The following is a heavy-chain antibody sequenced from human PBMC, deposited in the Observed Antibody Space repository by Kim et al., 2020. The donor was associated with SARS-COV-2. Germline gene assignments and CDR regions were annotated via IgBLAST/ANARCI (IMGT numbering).Heavy chain of an antibody. V-gene: IGHV3-74*01. CDR3: ARESGDYKNYLDY. Sequence: GGSLRLSCAASGLTFSRSWMHWVRQAPGKGLAWVSLISHVEPNTRYANSVEGRFTISRDNAKKTRYLQMNSLRAEETAVYYCARESGDYKNYLDYWGQGTLVTVSS. J-gene: IGHJ4*02. D-gene: IGHD4-17*01. CDR1: GLTFSRSW. CDR2: ISHVEPNT.